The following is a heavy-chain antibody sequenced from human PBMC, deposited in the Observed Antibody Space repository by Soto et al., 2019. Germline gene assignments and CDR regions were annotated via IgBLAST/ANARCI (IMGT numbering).Heavy chain of an antibody. CDR3: ATRNHEEGGSNWFDP. J-gene: IGHJ5*02. Sequence: QVQLVESGGGVVQPGRSLRLSCAASGFTFSSYAMHWVRQAPGKGLEWVAVISYDGSNKYYADSVKGRFTISRDNSKNPLYLLMNSLRAEDTAVYYCATRNHEEGGSNWFDPWGQGTLVTVSS. CDR2: ISYDGSNK. V-gene: IGHV3-30-3*01. CDR1: GFTFSSYA. D-gene: IGHD1-26*01.